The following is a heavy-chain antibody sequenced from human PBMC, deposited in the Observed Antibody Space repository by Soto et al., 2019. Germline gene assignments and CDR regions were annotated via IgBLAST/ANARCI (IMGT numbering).Heavy chain of an antibody. Sequence: SQTLSLTCAISGESVSSNSAAWNWIRQSPSRGLEWLGKTYQRSKWYNDYAVSVKSRIIINPDTSKNQVSLQLNSVTPDDTAVCYCARSIAVAQIAIFDYWGQGALVTVSS. V-gene: IGHV6-1*01. CDR3: ARSIAVAQIAIFDY. CDR2: TYQRSKWYN. CDR1: GESVSSNSAA. D-gene: IGHD6-13*01. J-gene: IGHJ4*02.